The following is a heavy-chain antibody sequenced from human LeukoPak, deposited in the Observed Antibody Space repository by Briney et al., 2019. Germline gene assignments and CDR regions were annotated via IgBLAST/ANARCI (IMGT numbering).Heavy chain of an antibody. Sequence: GGSLRLSCAASGFTFTNYWMHWVRQAPGKGLEWVGRIKSKTDGGTTDYAAPVKGRFTISRDDSKNTLYLQMNSLKTEDTAVYYCTTREIRGYSYGRDYWGQGTLVTVSS. V-gene: IGHV3-15*01. D-gene: IGHD5-18*01. CDR1: GFTFTNYW. J-gene: IGHJ4*02. CDR3: TTREIRGYSYGRDY. CDR2: IKSKTDGGTT.